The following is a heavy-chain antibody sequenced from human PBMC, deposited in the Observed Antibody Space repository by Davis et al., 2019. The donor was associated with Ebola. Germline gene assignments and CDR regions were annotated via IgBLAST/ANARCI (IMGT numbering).Heavy chain of an antibody. Sequence: GGPLRLSCTASGFTFGDYAMNWVRQAPGKGLEWVGFIRSKAYGGKTQYAASVKGRVTISRDDSKSIAYLQVNSLKTEDTAVYYCTRDLKQPPPSYYYGMDVWGQGTTVTVSS. CDR1: GFTFGDYA. CDR2: IRSKAYGGKT. J-gene: IGHJ6*02. V-gene: IGHV3-49*04. CDR3: TRDLKQPPPSYYYGMDV. D-gene: IGHD6-13*01.